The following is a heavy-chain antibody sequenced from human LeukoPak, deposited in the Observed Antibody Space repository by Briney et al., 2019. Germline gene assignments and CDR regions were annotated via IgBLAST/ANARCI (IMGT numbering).Heavy chain of an antibody. J-gene: IGHJ4*02. CDR3: VRGDDYIFDY. CDR2: ISHSGAT. V-gene: IGHV4-4*02. Sequence: SETLSLTCAVSGDPITSANWWSWVRQSPGQGLERIGEISHSGATNHNPSLKSRVTMSLDKSKNQLSLRVNSVTAADAAVYYCVRGDDYIFDYWGQGTLVTVSS. D-gene: IGHD4-11*01. CDR1: GDPITSANW.